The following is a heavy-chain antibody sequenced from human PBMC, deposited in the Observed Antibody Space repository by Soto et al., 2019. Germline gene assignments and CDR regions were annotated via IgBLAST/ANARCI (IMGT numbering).Heavy chain of an antibody. Sequence: QVQLVESGGGVVQPGRSLRLSCAASGFTFSSYAMHWVRQAPGKGLEWVAVISYDGNKKHYANSVKGRFTLSRDNSKNTLYLQMNSLTTEDTAVYFCARGGFGGAMSAFDHWGQGSLVTVSS. J-gene: IGHJ4*02. D-gene: IGHD3-16*01. CDR2: ISYDGNKK. V-gene: IGHV3-30-3*01. CDR1: GFTFSSYA. CDR3: ARGGFGGAMSAFDH.